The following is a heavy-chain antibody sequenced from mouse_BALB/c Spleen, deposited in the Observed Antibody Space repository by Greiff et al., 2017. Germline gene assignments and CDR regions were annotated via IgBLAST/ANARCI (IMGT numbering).Heavy chain of an antibody. CDR2: INPYNGDT. J-gene: IGHJ1*01. CDR3: ARSGSRGNWYFDV. Sequence: EVKLQESGPELVKPGASVKISCKASGYSFTGYFMNWVMQSHGKSLEWIGRINPYNGDTFYNQKFKGKATLTVDKSSSTAHMELRSLASEDSAVYYCARSGSRGNWYFDVWGAGTTVTVSS. D-gene: IGHD1-1*01. V-gene: IGHV1-20*02. CDR1: GYSFTGYF.